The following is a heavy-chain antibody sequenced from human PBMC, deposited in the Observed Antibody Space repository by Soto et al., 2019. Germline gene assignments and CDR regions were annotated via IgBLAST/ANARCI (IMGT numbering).Heavy chain of an antibody. D-gene: IGHD2-15*01. V-gene: IGHV1-18*04. CDR2: ITPFNGDT. CDR1: GYTFSSNS. Sequence: ASVKVSCKASGYTFSSNSIHWVRQAPGQGLEWMGWITPFNGDTSYAQKFQGRVTMTTDTSTSTVFMELRSLRFDDTAVYYCARVSVVAGAPIASWGQGTLGTV. CDR3: ARVSVVAGAPIAS. J-gene: IGHJ1*01.